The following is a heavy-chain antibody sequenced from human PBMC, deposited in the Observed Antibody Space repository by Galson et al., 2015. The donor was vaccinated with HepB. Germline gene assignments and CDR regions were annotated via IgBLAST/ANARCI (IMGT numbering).Heavy chain of an antibody. CDR3: ARDKRCCSSTSCYFGVGPLSY. Sequence: SVKVSCKASGYTFTSYGISWVRQAPGQGLEWMGWISAYNGNTNYAQKLQGRVTMTTDTSTSTAYMELRSLRSDDTAVYYCARDKRCCSSTSCYFGVGPLSYWGQGTLVTVSS. V-gene: IGHV1-18*01. D-gene: IGHD2-2*01. J-gene: IGHJ4*02. CDR1: GYTFTSYG. CDR2: ISAYNGNT.